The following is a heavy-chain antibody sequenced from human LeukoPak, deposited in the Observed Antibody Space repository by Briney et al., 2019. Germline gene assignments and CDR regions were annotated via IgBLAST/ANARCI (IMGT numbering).Heavy chain of an antibody. D-gene: IGHD4-17*01. CDR2: ISGSDGNT. Sequence: GGSLRLSCAASGFTFSKYAMSWVRQAPGKGLEWVSAISGSDGNTFYADSVKGRFTISRDNSKNTLSLQMNNLRSEDTALYYCARDSSVPYGITDWGQGTLVTVS. CDR1: GFTFSKYA. CDR3: ARDSSVPYGITD. V-gene: IGHV3-23*01. J-gene: IGHJ1*01.